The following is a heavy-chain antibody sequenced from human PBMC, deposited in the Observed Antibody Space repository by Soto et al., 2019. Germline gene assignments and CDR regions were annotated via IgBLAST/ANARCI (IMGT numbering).Heavy chain of an antibody. D-gene: IGHD6-6*01. CDR1: GFTFSSYA. CDR3: ARSYYIAARTSFDY. V-gene: IGHV3-30-3*01. CDR2: ISYDGSNK. Sequence: GGSLRLSCAASGFTFSSYAMHWVRQAPGKGLEWVAVISYDGSNKYYADSVKGRFTISRGNSKNTLYLQMNSLRAEDTAVYYCARSYYIAARTSFDYWGQGTLVTVSS. J-gene: IGHJ4*02.